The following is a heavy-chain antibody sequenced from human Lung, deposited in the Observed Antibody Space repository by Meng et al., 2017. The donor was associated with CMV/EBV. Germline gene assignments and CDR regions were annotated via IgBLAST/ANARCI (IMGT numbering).Heavy chain of an antibody. J-gene: IGHJ5*02. CDR1: GYSISSGYY. CDR2: IHHSGST. CDR3: ARVLRILNWFAP. V-gene: IGHV4-38-2*02. Sequence: SETLSLTFSVSGYSISSGYYWGWTRQSPEKEVEWIGSIHHSGSTYYNQSLKSRVTISMDAPNDQFSLHLNSVTAADTAVYYCARVLRILNWFAPWGRGILVXVSS. D-gene: IGHD2/OR15-2a*01.